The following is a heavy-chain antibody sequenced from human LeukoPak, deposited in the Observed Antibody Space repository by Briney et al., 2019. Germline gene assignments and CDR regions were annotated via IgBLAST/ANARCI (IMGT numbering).Heavy chain of an antibody. D-gene: IGHD2-2*01. Sequence: PGGSLRLSCAASGFTFSSYAMSWVRQAPGRGLEWVSVVSGSGGITNYADSVKGRFTISRDNSKNTLYLQMNSLRAEDTAVYYCAKVDHIIVVPAATHFDYWGQGTLVTVSS. CDR2: VSGSGGIT. CDR3: AKVDHIIVVPAATHFDY. V-gene: IGHV3-23*01. J-gene: IGHJ4*02. CDR1: GFTFSSYA.